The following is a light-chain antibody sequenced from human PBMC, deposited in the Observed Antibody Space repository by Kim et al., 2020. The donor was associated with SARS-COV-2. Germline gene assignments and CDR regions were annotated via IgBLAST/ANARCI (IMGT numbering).Light chain of an antibody. V-gene: IGLV3-1*01. Sequence: SVSPGQKARITCSGDKLGDKYACWYQQKPGQSPGLVIYQDSKRPSGIPERFSGSNSGNTATLTISGTQAMDEADYYCQAWDSSTVVFGGGTKLTVL. CDR2: QDS. J-gene: IGLJ2*01. CDR3: QAWDSSTVV. CDR1: KLGDKY.